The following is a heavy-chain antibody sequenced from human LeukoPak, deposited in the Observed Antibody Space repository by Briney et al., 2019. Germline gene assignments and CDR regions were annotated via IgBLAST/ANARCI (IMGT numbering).Heavy chain of an antibody. D-gene: IGHD5-18*01. CDR2: ISSSGSTI. Sequence: GGSLRLSCAASGFTFSSYEMNWVRQAPGKGLEWVSYISSSGSTIYYADSVKGRFTISRDNAKNSLYLQMNSLRAEDTAVYYCARASVRYGIIDYWAREPWSPSPQ. CDR3: ARASVRYGIIDY. J-gene: IGHJ4*02. V-gene: IGHV3-48*03. CDR1: GFTFSSYE.